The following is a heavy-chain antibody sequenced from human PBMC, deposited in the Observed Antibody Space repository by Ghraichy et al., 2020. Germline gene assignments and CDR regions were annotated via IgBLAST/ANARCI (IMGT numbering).Heavy chain of an antibody. V-gene: IGHV4-4*02. J-gene: IGHJ6*02. CDR3: ARDMRYYGSGTYLLHGMDV. Sequence: SETLSLTCTVSGGSISNSNWWSWVRQPPGKGLEWIGDIYHTGSTDFNPSLKSRVTISVDKSKNYFSLKVTSVTAADTAVYYCARDMRYYGSGTYLLHGMDVWGQETTVTVSS. CDR2: IYHTGST. CDR1: GGSISNSNW. D-gene: IGHD3-10*01.